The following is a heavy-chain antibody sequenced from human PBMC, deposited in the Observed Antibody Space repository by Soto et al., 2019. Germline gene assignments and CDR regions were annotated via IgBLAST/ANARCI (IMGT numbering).Heavy chain of an antibody. CDR1: GGTFSSYA. Sequence: SVKVSCKASGGTFSSYAISWVRQAPGQGLEWMGGIIPIFGTANYAQKFQGRVTITADESTSTAYMELSSLRSEDTAVYYCARDSRPYCGGDCYYYYYGMDVWGQGTTVTVSS. CDR2: IIPIFGTA. V-gene: IGHV1-69*13. CDR3: ARDSRPYCGGDCYYYYYGMDV. J-gene: IGHJ6*02. D-gene: IGHD2-21*02.